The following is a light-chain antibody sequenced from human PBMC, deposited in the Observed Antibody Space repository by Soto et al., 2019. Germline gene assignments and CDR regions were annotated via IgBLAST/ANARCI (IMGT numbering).Light chain of an antibody. Sequence: DIQMTQSPSSVSASVGDRVSITCRSRQGISSWVAWYQQKPGKAPKLLLYAASSLQSGVPSRFSGRGSRTDFALTLSIRQPEDFATYDCPQANSFPQTLGQGTKQHIK. V-gene: IGKV1-12*01. J-gene: IGKJ2*01. CDR3: PQANSFPQT. CDR2: AAS. CDR1: QGISSW.